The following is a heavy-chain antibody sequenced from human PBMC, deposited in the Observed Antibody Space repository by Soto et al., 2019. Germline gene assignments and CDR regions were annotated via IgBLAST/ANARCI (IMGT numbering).Heavy chain of an antibody. Sequence: PGGSLRLSCAASGFTFSSYSMNWVRQAPGKGLERVSFSSSSSNYIYYADSVKGRFTISRDNAKNSLYLQMNTLGADDTAVYYCERDGHSSGWTPDAFDIWGQGAMVTVSS. CDR2: SSSSSNYI. V-gene: IGHV3-21*01. J-gene: IGHJ3*02. CDR1: GFTFSSYS. D-gene: IGHD6-19*01. CDR3: ERDGHSSGWTPDAFDI.